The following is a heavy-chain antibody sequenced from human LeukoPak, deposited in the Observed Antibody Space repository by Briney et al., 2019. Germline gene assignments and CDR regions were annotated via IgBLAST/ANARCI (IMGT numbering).Heavy chain of an antibody. J-gene: IGHJ5*02. Sequence: ASVKVSCKASGYTFTSYGISWVRQAPGQGLEWMGWTSAYNGNTNYAQKLQGRVTMTTDTSTSTAYMELRSLRSDDTAVYYCARVYCSGGSCYFNWFDPWGQGTLVTVSS. V-gene: IGHV1-18*01. D-gene: IGHD2-15*01. CDR2: TSAYNGNT. CDR3: ARVYCSGGSCYFNWFDP. CDR1: GYTFTSYG.